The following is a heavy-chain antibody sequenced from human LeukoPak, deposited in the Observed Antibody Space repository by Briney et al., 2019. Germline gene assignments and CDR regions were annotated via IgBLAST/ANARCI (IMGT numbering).Heavy chain of an antibody. CDR3: AIHTNVDISSFMDV. CDR1: GDSFSAYY. J-gene: IGHJ6*03. Sequence: SETLSLTCTVSGDSFSAYYWSWIRQPPGRGLEWIGYIYSSGNTDYNPSLKSRVTISVGTSKKQHSLKLTSVTAADTAVYYCAIHTNVDISSFMDVWGKGTTVTVSS. V-gene: IGHV4-4*09. D-gene: IGHD2-8*01. CDR2: IYSSGNT.